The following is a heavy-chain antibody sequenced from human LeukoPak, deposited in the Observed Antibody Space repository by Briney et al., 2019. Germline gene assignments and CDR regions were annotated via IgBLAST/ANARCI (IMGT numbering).Heavy chain of an antibody. CDR1: GGSFSGYY. CDR2: INHSGST. J-gene: IGHJ4*02. Sequence: SETLSLTCAVYGGSFSGYYWSWIRQPPGKGLEWIGEINHSGSTNYNPSLKSRVTISVDTSKNQFSLKLSSVTAADTAVYYCARVGYGDHAPDWGQGTLVTVSS. D-gene: IGHD4-17*01. CDR3: ARVGYGDHAPD. V-gene: IGHV4-34*01.